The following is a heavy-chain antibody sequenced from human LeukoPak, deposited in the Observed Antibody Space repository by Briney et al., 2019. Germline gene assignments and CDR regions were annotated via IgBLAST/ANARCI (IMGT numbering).Heavy chain of an antibody. J-gene: IGHJ4*02. V-gene: IGHV3-30*02. Sequence: GGPLRLSCAASGITFSDYGMHWVRQAPGKGLEWVAFIRYDGSNKYYEDSVKGRFTISRDNSKNTLYLQMNSLRPEDTAVYYCAEDLYQQWLPYRFDYWGQGTLVTVSS. CDR1: GITFSDYG. D-gene: IGHD6-19*01. CDR2: IRYDGSNK. CDR3: AEDLYQQWLPYRFDY.